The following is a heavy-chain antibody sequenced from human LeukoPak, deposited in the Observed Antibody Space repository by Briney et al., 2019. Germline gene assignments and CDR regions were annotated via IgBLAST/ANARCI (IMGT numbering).Heavy chain of an antibody. Sequence: SETLSLTRAVYGGSFSGYYWSWIRQPPGKGLEWIGEINHSGSTNYNPSLKSRVTISVDTSKNQFSLKLSSVTAADTAVYYCARMGRYCSGGSCYSFDYWGQGTLVTVSS. CDR1: GGSFSGYY. CDR2: INHSGST. D-gene: IGHD2-15*01. CDR3: ARMGRYCSGGSCYSFDY. J-gene: IGHJ4*02. V-gene: IGHV4-34*01.